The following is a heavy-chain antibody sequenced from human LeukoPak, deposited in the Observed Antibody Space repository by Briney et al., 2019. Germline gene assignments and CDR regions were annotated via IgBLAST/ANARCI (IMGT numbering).Heavy chain of an antibody. CDR2: MNPNSGNT. D-gene: IGHD6-19*01. CDR3: ARESVSSRGWYYFDY. Sequence: ASVKVSCKASGYTFTSYDINWVRQATGQGLEWMGWMNPNSGNTYYAQKFQGRVTITRNTSISTAYMELSSLRSEDTAVYYCARESVSSRGWYYFDYWGQGTLVTVSS. CDR1: GYTFTSYD. J-gene: IGHJ4*02. V-gene: IGHV1-8*03.